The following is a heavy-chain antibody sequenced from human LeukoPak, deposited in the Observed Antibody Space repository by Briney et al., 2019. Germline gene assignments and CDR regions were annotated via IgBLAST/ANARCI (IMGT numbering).Heavy chain of an antibody. V-gene: IGHV3-23*01. CDR2: ISGSGGST. CDR1: GFPFISYG. CDR3: VKDRVDGSGSQFDY. Sequence: GGSLSLSCAASGFPFISYGMSWVRQAPGKGLEWVSAISGSGGSTYYADSVKGRFTISRDNSKNTLYLQMNRLRAEDTAMYYCVKDRVDGSGSQFDYWGQGTLVTVSS. D-gene: IGHD3-10*01. J-gene: IGHJ4*02.